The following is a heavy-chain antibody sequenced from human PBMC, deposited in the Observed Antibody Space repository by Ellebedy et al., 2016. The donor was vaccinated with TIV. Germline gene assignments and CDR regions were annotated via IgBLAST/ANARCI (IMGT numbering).Heavy chain of an antibody. J-gene: IGHJ5*02. V-gene: IGHV4-59*01. D-gene: IGHD5-18*01. CDR3: ARDIGPGYT. CDR1: GGSISSYY. Sequence: GSLRLSXTVSGGSISSYYWSWIRQPPGKGLEWIGHIYHSGSTNYNPSLKSRVTISIDTSKSQFSLKLSSVTAADTAVYYCARDIGPGYTWGQGTLVTVSS. CDR2: IYHSGST.